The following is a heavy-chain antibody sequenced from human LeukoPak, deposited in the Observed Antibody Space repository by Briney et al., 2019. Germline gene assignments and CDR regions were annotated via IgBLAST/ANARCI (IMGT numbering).Heavy chain of an antibody. J-gene: IGHJ4*02. D-gene: IGHD3-9*01. CDR1: GFTFSTYN. CDR3: ARAPQYFDWVYYFDF. CDR2: INWNGTGT. V-gene: IGHV3-20*04. Sequence: GSLRLSCAASGFTFSTYNMNWVRQAPGKGLECISGINWNGTGTDYADSVKGRFTISRDNAKNSLYLQMDSLRADDTALYYCARAPQYFDWVYYFDFWGQGSLVTVSS.